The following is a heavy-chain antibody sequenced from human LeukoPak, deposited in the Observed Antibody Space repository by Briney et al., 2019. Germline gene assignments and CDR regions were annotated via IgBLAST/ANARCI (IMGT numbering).Heavy chain of an antibody. Sequence: GESLKISCKGSGYSFTSYWIGWVRQMPGKGLEWMGIIYPGDSDTRYSPSFQGQVTISADKSISTAYLQWSSLRASDTAMYYCARSYGSGSYNPYYYYGMDVWGQGTTVTVSS. V-gene: IGHV5-51*01. D-gene: IGHD3-10*01. CDR1: GYSFTSYW. J-gene: IGHJ6*02. CDR3: ARSYGSGSYNPYYYYGMDV. CDR2: IYPGDSDT.